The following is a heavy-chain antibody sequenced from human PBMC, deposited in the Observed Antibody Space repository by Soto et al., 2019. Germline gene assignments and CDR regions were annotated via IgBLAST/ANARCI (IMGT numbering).Heavy chain of an antibody. V-gene: IGHV1-69*13. Sequence: ASVKVSCKASGGTFSSYAISWVRQAPGQGLEWMGGIIPIFGTANYAQKFQGRVTITADESTSTAYMELSSLRSEDTAVYYFARVEPYPYSSLAIAFDYWGRGTLVTVSS. CDR3: ARVEPYPYSSLAIAFDY. CDR2: IIPIFGTA. D-gene: IGHD6-19*01. J-gene: IGHJ4*02. CDR1: GGTFSSYA.